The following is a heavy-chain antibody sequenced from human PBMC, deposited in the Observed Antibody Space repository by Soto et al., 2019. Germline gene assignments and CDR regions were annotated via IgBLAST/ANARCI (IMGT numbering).Heavy chain of an antibody. D-gene: IGHD3-10*01. CDR1: GGSVRSYY. Sequence: PSETLSLTCSVSGGSVRSYYWNWIRQPPGKGLEWIGHFYYSGTSNYNPSFKSRVTISVDTSKNQLALKLSSVTAADTAVYYCARRGNTGTEFDSWGQGTLVTVSS. CDR2: FYYSGTS. CDR3: ARRGNTGTEFDS. J-gene: IGHJ4*02. V-gene: IGHV4-59*02.